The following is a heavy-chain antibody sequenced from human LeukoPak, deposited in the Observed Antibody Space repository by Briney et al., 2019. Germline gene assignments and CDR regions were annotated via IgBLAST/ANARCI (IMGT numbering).Heavy chain of an antibody. CDR2: IWYDGSKE. D-gene: IGHD2/OR15-2a*01. CDR1: GFTFSGCS. Sequence: GGSLRLSCAASGFTFSGCSMNWVRQAPGKGLEWVALIWYDGSKEYYADSVKGRFTISRDNSQNTLFLQMNSLRVEDTAVYYCARIWGSTSTLDYWGQGTLVTVSS. CDR3: ARIWGSTSTLDY. V-gene: IGHV3-33*08. J-gene: IGHJ4*02.